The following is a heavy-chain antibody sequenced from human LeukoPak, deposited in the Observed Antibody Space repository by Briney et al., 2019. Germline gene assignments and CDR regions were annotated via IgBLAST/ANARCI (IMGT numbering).Heavy chain of an antibody. J-gene: IGHJ4*02. CDR2: IYSSGST. CDR3: ARAGVEVRRALFDY. D-gene: IGHD1-7*01. V-gene: IGHV4-59*01. CDR1: GGSISSYY. Sequence: SETLSLTCTVSGGSISSYYWSWIRQPPGKGLEWIGYIYSSGSTNYNPSLKSRVTISVATSKNQFSLKLSSVTAADTDVYYCARAGVEVRRALFDYWGQGTLVTVSS.